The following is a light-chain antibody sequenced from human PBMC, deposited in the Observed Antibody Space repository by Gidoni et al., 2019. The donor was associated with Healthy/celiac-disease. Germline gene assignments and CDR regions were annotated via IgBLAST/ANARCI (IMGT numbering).Light chain of an antibody. Sequence: YELTQRPSVAMSPGPTASITCSGDRLGDKYACWYPQTPGQSPVLVIYPDSKRPSGIPERFAGSIPGNTATLTISVTPAMDEAASYCQSWSSSFLVFGVVPKPTVL. CDR2: PDS. CDR3: QSWSSSFLV. V-gene: IGLV3-1*01. CDR1: RLGDKY. J-gene: IGLJ2*01.